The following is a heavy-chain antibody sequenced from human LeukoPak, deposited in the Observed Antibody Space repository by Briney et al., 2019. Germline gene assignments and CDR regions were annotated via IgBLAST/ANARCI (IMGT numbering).Heavy chain of an antibody. V-gene: IGHV3-30-3*01. CDR3: ARFSGQQLAFDY. CDR1: GFTFSSYA. J-gene: IGHJ4*02. CDR2: ISYDGSNK. Sequence: PGGSLRLSCAASGFTFSSYAMHWVRQAPGKGLEWVAVISYDGSNKYYADSVKGRFTISRDNSKNTLYLQMNSLRAEDTAVYYCARFSGQQLAFDYWGRGTLVTVSS. D-gene: IGHD6-13*01.